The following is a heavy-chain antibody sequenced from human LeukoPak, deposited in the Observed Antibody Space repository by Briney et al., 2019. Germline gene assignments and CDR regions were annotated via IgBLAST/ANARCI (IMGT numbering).Heavy chain of an antibody. Sequence: ASVKVSCKASGYTFTNYGISWVRQAPGQGLEWMGWISAYNGNTHYAQNLQGRVTMTTDTSTSTAYMELKSLRSDDTAVYYCARGGHRRYYYTSGSASDPWGQGTLVTVSS. J-gene: IGHJ5*02. D-gene: IGHD3-10*01. CDR1: GYTFTNYG. CDR2: ISAYNGNT. V-gene: IGHV1-18*01. CDR3: ARGGHRRYYYTSGSASDP.